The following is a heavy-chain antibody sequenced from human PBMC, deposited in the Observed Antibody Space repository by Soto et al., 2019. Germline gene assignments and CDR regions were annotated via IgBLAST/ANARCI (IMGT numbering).Heavy chain of an antibody. D-gene: IGHD3-3*01. CDR1: DGDSRNYD. J-gene: IGHJ5*02. CDR3: ARGQRFSDWFDP. Sequence: PSEPICLTCTVLDGDSRNYDWSWIRQTAGKGLEWIGRIYSSGSTKYNPALQSRVTMSLDTSNNQFSLRLTSVTAADTAVYYCARGQRFSDWFDPWGQGTFVTVSS. CDR2: IYSSGST. V-gene: IGHV4-4*07.